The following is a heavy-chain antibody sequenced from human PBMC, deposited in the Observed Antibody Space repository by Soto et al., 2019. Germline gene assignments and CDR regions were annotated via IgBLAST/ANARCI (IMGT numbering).Heavy chain of an antibody. J-gene: IGHJ6*02. V-gene: IGHV4-39*02. Sequence: SETLSLTCTVSGGSISSSSYYWVWIRQPPGRGLEWIGNIYYSGITYYNPSLKTRVTMSVDTSKNHFSLQLTSVTAADTAVYYCARRTHLYQRPYCSSTSCYYYAVDVWGQGNTVTVT. D-gene: IGHD2-2*01. CDR2: IYYSGIT. CDR1: GGSISSSSYY. CDR3: ARRTHLYQRPYCSSTSCYYYAVDV.